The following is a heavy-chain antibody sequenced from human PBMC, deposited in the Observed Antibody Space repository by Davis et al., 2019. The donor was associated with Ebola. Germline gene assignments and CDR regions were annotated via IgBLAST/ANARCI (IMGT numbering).Heavy chain of an antibody. CDR1: GYTFTSYA. CDR2: INAGNGNT. J-gene: IGHJ6*02. D-gene: IGHD3-3*01. CDR3: ERRPLRFSYYYYGMDV. V-gene: IGHV1-3*01. Sequence: ASVKVSCKASGYTFTSYAMHWVRQAPGQRLEWMGWINAGNGNTKYSQKFQGRVTITRDTSASTAYMELSSLRSEDTAVYYCERRPLRFSYYYYGMDVWGQGTTATVSS.